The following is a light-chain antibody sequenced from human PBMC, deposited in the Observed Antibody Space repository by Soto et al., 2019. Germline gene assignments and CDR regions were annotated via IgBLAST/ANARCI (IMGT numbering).Light chain of an antibody. V-gene: IGLV1-44*01. Sequence: QSVLTQPPSASGTPGQRVAISCSGGSSDIGSNPVNWYLHLPVAAPKLLIYRDNQRPSGVPDRFSGSKSGTSASLTISGLQSEDEDDYFCSVWDDNIYGPVFGGGTKLTVL. J-gene: IGLJ2*01. CDR2: RDN. CDR3: SVWDDNIYGPV. CDR1: SSDIGSNP.